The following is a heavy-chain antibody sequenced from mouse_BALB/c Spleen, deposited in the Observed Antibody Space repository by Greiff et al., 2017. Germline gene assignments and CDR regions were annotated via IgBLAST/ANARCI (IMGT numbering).Heavy chain of an antibody. CDR1: GFAFSSYD. D-gene: IGHD4-1*01. CDR2: ISSGGGST. CDR3: ARHGANWDFDY. V-gene: IGHV5-12-1*01. J-gene: IGHJ2*01. Sequence: EVKLMESGGGLVKPGGSLKLSCAASGFAFSSYDMSWVRQTPEKRLEWVAYISSGGGSTYYPDTVKGRFTISRDNAKNTLYLQMSSLKSEDTAMYYCARHGANWDFDYWGQGTTLTVSS.